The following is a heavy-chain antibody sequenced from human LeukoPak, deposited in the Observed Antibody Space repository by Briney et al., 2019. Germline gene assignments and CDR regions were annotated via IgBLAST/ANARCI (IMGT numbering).Heavy chain of an antibody. J-gene: IGHJ2*01. CDR3: ARHDWGVVYWYFDL. V-gene: IGHV4-61*02. D-gene: IGHD7-27*01. CDR1: GGSISSGSDY. CDR2: IYTSGST. Sequence: SETLSLTCTVSGGSISSGSDYWSWIRQPAGKGLEWIGRIYTSGSTNYNPSLKSRFTISVDTSKNQFSLKLSSVTAADTAVSHCARHDWGVVYWYFDLWGPGTLVTVSS.